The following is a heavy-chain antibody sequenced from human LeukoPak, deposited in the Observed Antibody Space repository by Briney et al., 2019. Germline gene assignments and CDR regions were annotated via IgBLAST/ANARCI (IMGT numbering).Heavy chain of an antibody. Sequence: SETLSLTCTVSGGSISSYYWSWIRQPPGKGLEWIGYIYYSGSTNYNPSLKSRVTISVDTSKNQFSLKLSSVTAADTAVYYCAGGDRDYYYFDYWGQGTLVTVSS. D-gene: IGHD2-21*01. CDR2: IYYSGST. CDR3: AGGDRDYYYFDY. CDR1: GGSISSYY. V-gene: IGHV4-59*12. J-gene: IGHJ4*02.